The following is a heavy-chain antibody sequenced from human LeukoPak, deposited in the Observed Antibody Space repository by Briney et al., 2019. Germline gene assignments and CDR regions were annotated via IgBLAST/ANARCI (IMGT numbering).Heavy chain of an antibody. J-gene: IGHJ4*02. D-gene: IGHD2-15*01. CDR1: GGSISSYY. Sequence: SETLSLTCTVSGGSISSYYWSWIRQPAGKGLEWIGRIYTSGSTNYNPSLKSRVTMSVDTSKNQFSLKLSSVTAADTAVYYCARVVVVAAASYFDYWGQGTLVTVSS. V-gene: IGHV4-4*07. CDR2: IYTSGST. CDR3: ARVVVVAAASYFDY.